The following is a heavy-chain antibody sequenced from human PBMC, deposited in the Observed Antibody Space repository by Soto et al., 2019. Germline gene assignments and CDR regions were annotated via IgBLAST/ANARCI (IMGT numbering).Heavy chain of an antibody. V-gene: IGHV1-2*04. CDR2: INPNSGGT. Sequence: ASVKVSCKASGYTFTGYYMHWVRQAPGQGLECMGWINPNSGGTNYAQKFQGWVTMTRDTSISTAYMELSRLRSDDTAVYYCARGCSSTSCYAHYYGMDVWGQGTTVTVSS. D-gene: IGHD2-2*01. J-gene: IGHJ6*02. CDR1: GYTFTGYY. CDR3: ARGCSSTSCYAHYYGMDV.